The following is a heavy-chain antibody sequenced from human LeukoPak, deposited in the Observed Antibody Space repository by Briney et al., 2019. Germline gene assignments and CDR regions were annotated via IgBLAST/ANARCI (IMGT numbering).Heavy chain of an antibody. D-gene: IGHD6-19*01. Sequence: ASVEVSCKASGYTFTSYDINWVRQATGQGLEWMGWMNPNSGNTGYAQKFQGRVTITRNTSISTAYMELSSLRSEDTAVYYCARAPQWLVLGAYYYYMDVWGKGTTVTVSS. CDR2: MNPNSGNT. J-gene: IGHJ6*03. V-gene: IGHV1-8*03. CDR3: ARAPQWLVLGAYYYYMDV. CDR1: GYTFTSYD.